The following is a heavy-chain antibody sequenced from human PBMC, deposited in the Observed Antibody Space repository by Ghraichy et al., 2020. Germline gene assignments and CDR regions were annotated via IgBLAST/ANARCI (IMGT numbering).Heavy chain of an antibody. CDR2: ISWNSGSI. CDR3: AKDWTPVIRGADY. Sequence: SLRLSCAASGFTFDDYAMHWVRQAPGKGLEWVSGISWNSGSIGYADSVKGRFTISRDNAKNSLYLQMNSLRAEDTALYYCAKDWTPVIRGADYWGQGTLVTVSS. D-gene: IGHD3-10*01. J-gene: IGHJ4*02. V-gene: IGHV3-9*01. CDR1: GFTFDDYA.